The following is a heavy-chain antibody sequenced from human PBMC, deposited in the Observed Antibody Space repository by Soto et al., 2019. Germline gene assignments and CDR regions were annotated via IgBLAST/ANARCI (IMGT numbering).Heavy chain of an antibody. D-gene: IGHD6-19*01. V-gene: IGHV5-51*01. CDR1: GYRFTSSW. J-gene: IGHJ6*02. CDR2: IYPGDSDA. CDR3: ARHTPRYSSGWELAVGGMDV. Sequence: PXESLKVSWQCSGYRFTSSWIALVLQLPGRDLEWMGIIYPGDSDARYSPSFQGRITISADKSISTAYLQWSSLKASDTAMYYCARHTPRYSSGWELAVGGMDVWGQGTTVTVSS.